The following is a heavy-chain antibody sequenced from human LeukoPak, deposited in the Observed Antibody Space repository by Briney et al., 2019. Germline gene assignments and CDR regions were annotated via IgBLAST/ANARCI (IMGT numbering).Heavy chain of an antibody. Sequence: SQTLSLTCVVSGDSVSSKNGAWTWIRQSPSRGLEWLGRTYYRSKWYNDYAESMEGRMTISQDTSKNQYSLHLNSVTPDDTAVHYCARDFGTTGWHTFDYWGQGTLVTVSS. CDR3: ARDFGTTGWHTFDY. V-gene: IGHV6-1*01. D-gene: IGHD6-19*01. CDR1: GDSVSSKNGA. CDR2: TYYRSKWYN. J-gene: IGHJ4*02.